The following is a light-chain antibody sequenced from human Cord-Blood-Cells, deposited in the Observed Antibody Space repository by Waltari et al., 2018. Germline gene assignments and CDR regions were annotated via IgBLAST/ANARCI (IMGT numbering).Light chain of an antibody. CDR1: SSAVGGYKY. V-gene: IGLV2-11*01. CDR2: EVS. Sequence: QSALTQPRSVSGSPGQSVTISCTGTSSAVGGYKYLSWYQQHPGKAPNLMIYEVSKRPAGVPDRFSGSKSGNTASLTISGLQAEDEADYYCCSYAGSYTWVFGGGTKLTVL. CDR3: CSYAGSYTWV. J-gene: IGLJ3*02.